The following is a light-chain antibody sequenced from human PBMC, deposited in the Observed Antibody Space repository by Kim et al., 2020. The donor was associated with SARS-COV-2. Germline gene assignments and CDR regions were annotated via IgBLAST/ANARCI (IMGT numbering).Light chain of an antibody. J-gene: IGLJ3*02. CDR1: SSNIGTNT. Sequence: ELTQPPSASGTPGQRVTISCSGSSSNIGTNTVNWYQQLPGTAPKLLIYSNNQRPSGVPDRVSGSKSGTSASLAISGLQCEDEADYYCAAWDDSLSGPVFGGGTQLTVL. V-gene: IGLV1-44*01. CDR3: AAWDDSLSGPV. CDR2: SNN.